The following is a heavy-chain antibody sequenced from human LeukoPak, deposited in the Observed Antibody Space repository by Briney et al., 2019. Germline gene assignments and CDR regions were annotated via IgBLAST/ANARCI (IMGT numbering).Heavy chain of an antibody. CDR1: GFNFGSDA. J-gene: IGHJ4*02. V-gene: IGHV3-33*01. CDR3: ARDHPDN. Sequence: PGRSLRLSCTASGFNFGSDAMHWVRQAPGKGLEWVAFIWSDGSNDHYADSVKGRFTISRDNSKNTVCLQMNSLRAEDTAVYYCARDHPDNWGQGTLVTVSS. CDR2: IWSDGSND.